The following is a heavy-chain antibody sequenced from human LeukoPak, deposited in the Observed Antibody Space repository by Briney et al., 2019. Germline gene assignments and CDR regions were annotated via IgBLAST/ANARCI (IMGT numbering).Heavy chain of an antibody. D-gene: IGHD7-27*01. CDR2: IIPIFGTA. Sequence: SVKVSCKASGGTFSSYAISGVRQAPGQGLEWMGGIIPIFGTANYAQKFQGRVTITADASTSTAYMTLSRLRSEDTAVYYCARGLTGPQYYFDYSGQGTLVSVSS. CDR1: GGTFSSYA. V-gene: IGHV1-69*13. CDR3: ARGLTGPQYYFDY. J-gene: IGHJ4*02.